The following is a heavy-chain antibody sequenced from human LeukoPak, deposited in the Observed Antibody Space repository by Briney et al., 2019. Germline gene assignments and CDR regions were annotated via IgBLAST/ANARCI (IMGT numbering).Heavy chain of an antibody. D-gene: IGHD2-2*01. J-gene: IGHJ4*02. Sequence: GSSVKVSCKASGGTFSSYAISWVRQAPGQGLEWMGGIIPIFGTANYAQKFQGRVTITADESTSTAYMELSSLRSEDTAVYYCARGVVPAAMMGGLDYWGQGTLVTVSS. CDR3: ARGVVPAAMMGGLDY. V-gene: IGHV1-69*01. CDR1: GGTFSSYA. CDR2: IIPIFGTA.